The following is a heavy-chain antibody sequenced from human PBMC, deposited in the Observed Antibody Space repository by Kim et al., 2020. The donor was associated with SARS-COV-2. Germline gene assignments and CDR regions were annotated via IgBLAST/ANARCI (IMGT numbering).Heavy chain of an antibody. CDR1: GGSISSYY. D-gene: IGHD6-19*01. V-gene: IGHV4-59*01. CDR3: ARDHLSSGWYRYGMDV. CDR2: IYYSGST. J-gene: IGHJ6*02. Sequence: SETLSLTCTVSGGSISSYYWSWIRQPPGKGLEWIGYIYYSGSTNYNPSLKSRVTISVDTSKNQFSLKLSSVTAADTAVYYCARDHLSSGWYRYGMDVWGQGTTVTVSS.